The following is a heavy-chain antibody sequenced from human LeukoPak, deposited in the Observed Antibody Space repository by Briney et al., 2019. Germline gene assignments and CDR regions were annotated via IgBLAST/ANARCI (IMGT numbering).Heavy chain of an antibody. CDR2: ISGGGGNI. V-gene: IGHV3-48*01. D-gene: IGHD1-1*01. J-gene: IGHJ4*02. CDR1: GFIFSSYG. CDR3: ARDFNWAFDF. Sequence: GGSLRLSCAASGFIFSSYGMNWVRQAPGKGLEWISYISGGGGNIHYADSVEGRFTISRDSAKNSVYPQMNSLRAEDSAVYYCARDFNWAFDFWGQGILVTVSS.